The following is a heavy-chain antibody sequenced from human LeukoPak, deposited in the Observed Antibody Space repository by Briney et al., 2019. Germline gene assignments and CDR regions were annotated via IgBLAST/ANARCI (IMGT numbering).Heavy chain of an antibody. CDR3: ARQGSSAADAFDI. CDR2: IYPGDSDT. J-gene: IGHJ3*02. D-gene: IGHD6-25*01. CDR1: GYSFTSYW. Sequence: HGESLKISWKGSGYSFTSYWIGWVRQMPGKGLGWMGIIYPGDSDTRYSPSFQGQVTISADKSISTAYLQWSSLKASDTAMYYCARQGSSAADAFDIWGQGTMVTVSS. V-gene: IGHV5-51*01.